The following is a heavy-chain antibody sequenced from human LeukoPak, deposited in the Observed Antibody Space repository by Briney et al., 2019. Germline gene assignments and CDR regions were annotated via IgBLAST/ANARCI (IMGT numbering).Heavy chain of an antibody. V-gene: IGHV3-23*01. J-gene: IGHJ4*02. D-gene: IGHD4-11*01. Sequence: PGGSLRLSCAASGFIFSNYAMSWVRQAPGKGLEWVSGVTGSGGNTYFADSVKGRFTISRDNSKNTLYLQMNSLRAEDTAVYYCAKDGTFGNYYGYFDYWGQGTLVTVSS. CDR2: VTGSGGNT. CDR3: AKDGTFGNYYGYFDY. CDR1: GFIFSNYA.